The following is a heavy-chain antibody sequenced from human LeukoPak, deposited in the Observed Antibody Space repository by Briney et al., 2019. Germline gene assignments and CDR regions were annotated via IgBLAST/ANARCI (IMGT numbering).Heavy chain of an antibody. CDR2: MNPNSGNT. CDR3: ARALRYFDWLYNYYYYYMDV. J-gene: IGHJ6*03. V-gene: IGHV1-8*01. CDR1: GYTFTSYD. Sequence: ASVKVSCKPSGYTFTSYDINWVREATGQGLGWMGWMNPNSGNTGYAQKFQGRVTMTRNTSISTAYMELSSLRSEDTAVYYCARALRYFDWLYNYYYYYMDVWGKGTTVTISS. D-gene: IGHD3-9*01.